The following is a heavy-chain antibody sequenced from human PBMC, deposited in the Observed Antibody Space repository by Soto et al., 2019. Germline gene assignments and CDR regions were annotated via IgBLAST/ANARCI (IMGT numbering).Heavy chain of an antibody. CDR2: IYYSGST. V-gene: IGHV4-39*07. J-gene: IGHJ6*02. CDR3: ARAPFVWFRGTVDTAMVPQYYYYYGMDV. Sequence: PSETLSLTCTVSGGSVSSSQHYWGWIRQPPGKGLEWIGSIYYSGSTNYNPSLKSRVTISVDTSKNQFSLKLSSVTAADTAVYYCARAPFVWFRGTVDTAMVPQYYYYYGMDVWGQGTTVTVSS. CDR1: GGSVSSSQHY. D-gene: IGHD5-18*01.